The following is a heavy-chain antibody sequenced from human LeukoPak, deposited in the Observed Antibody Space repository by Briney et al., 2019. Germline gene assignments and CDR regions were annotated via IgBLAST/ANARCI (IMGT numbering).Heavy chain of an antibody. D-gene: IGHD6-13*01. J-gene: IGHJ3*02. CDR1: GFTFSSYA. CDR3: ARVLYSSSWTRTGALDI. V-gene: IGHV3-64*01. Sequence: GGSLRLSCAASGFTFSSYAMHWVRQAPGKGLEYVSAISSNGGSTYYANSVKGRFTISRDNSKNTLYLQMGSLRAEDMAVYYCARVLYSSSWTRTGALDIWGQGTMVTVSS. CDR2: ISSNGGST.